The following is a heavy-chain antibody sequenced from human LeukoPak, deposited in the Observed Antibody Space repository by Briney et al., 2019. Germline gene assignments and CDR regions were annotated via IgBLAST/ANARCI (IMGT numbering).Heavy chain of an antibody. J-gene: IGHJ4*02. Sequence: ASVKVSCKASGYTFTSYGISWVRQAPGQGLEWMGWISTYNGNTNYAQKLQGRVTMTTDTSTSTAYMELRSLRSDDTVVYYCAAGYCSSTSCSEFDYWGQGTLVTVSS. CDR1: GYTFTSYG. CDR2: ISTYNGNT. CDR3: AAGYCSSTSCSEFDY. D-gene: IGHD2-2*03. V-gene: IGHV1-18*01.